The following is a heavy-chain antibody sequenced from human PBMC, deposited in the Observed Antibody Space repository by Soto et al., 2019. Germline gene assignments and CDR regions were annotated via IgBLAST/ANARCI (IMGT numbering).Heavy chain of an antibody. V-gene: IGHV4-61*01. J-gene: IGHJ5*02. D-gene: IGHD6-13*01. CDR2: IYYSGST. CDR3: ARAGTAGTGGRFDP. CDR1: GGSVSSGSYY. Sequence: SETLSLTCTVSGGSVSSGSYYWSWIRQPPGKGLEWIGYIYYSGSTNYNPSLKSRVTISVDTSKNQFSLKLSSVTAADTAVYYCARAGTAGTGGRFDPWGQGTLVTVSS.